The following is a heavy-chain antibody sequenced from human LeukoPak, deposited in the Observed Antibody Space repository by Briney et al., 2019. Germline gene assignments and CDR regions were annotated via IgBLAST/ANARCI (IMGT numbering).Heavy chain of an antibody. Sequence: GGSLRLSCSASGFTFSSYAMHWVRQAPGKGLEYVSTISSNGGTTYYADSVKGRFTISRDNAKNSLYLQMNSLRAEDTAVYYCARDTHLCSSTSCHQRSDYYYGMDVWGQGTLVTVSS. V-gene: IGHV3-64*04. CDR3: ARDTHLCSSTSCHQRSDYYYGMDV. J-gene: IGHJ6*02. D-gene: IGHD2-2*01. CDR2: ISSNGGTT. CDR1: GFTFSSYA.